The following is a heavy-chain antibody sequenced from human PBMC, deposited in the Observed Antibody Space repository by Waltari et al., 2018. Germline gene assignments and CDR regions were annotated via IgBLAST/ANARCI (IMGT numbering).Heavy chain of an antibody. CDR3: ARDTYYYGMDF. J-gene: IGHJ6*02. V-gene: IGHV3-53*01. Sequence: VQLVESGGGVVQPGRSLRLSCAASGFTVSSNYMSWVRQAPGMGLGGGLISYSGGITDYADAVKGRFTISRDNSKNMLYLQMNSLRADDTAVYYCARDTYYYGMDFWGQGTTVTVSS. CDR1: GFTVSSNY. CDR2: SYSGGIT.